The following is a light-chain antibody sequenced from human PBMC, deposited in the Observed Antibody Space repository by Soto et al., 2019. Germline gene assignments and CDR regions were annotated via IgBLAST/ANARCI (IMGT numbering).Light chain of an antibody. CDR2: AAS. Sequence: ESVLTESPDILSLSPREIATLSFMASQSVRSSYLAWYQQTPGQTPRLLIYAASSRATGMPDRFSGSGSGTDFSLTISRLEAEDFAVYYCQQYGSSPRTFGQGTKVDI. V-gene: IGKV3-20*01. CDR3: QQYGSSPRT. J-gene: IGKJ1*01. CDR1: QSVRSSY.